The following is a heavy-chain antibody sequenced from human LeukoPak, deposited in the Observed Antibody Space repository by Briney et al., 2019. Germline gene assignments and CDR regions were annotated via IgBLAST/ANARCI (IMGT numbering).Heavy chain of an antibody. J-gene: IGHJ4*02. CDR3: SSELDY. Sequence: SVKVSCKASVYTYIDYYMHWLRQATGQGLEWMGWNNPNSGGTNYAEKFQRRVTMTRDKSISTAYMELSRLGSDDKAVYYFSSELDYWGQGTLVTVSS. CDR2: NNPNSGGT. CDR1: VYTYIDYY. V-gene: IGHV1-2*02.